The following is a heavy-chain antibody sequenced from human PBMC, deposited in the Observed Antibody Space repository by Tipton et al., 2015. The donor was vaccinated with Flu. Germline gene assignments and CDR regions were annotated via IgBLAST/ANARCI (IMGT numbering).Heavy chain of an antibody. CDR2: ISSSSSYI. D-gene: IGHD4-17*01. V-gene: IGHV3-21*01. CDR1: GFTFSSYS. Sequence: GSLRLSCAASGFTFSSYSMNWVRQAPGKGLEWVSSISSSSSYIYYADSVKGRFTISRDNAKNSLYLQMNSLRAEDTAVYYCARDGSGDYVGGYFDYWGQGTLVTVPS. CDR3: ARDGSGDYVGGYFDY. J-gene: IGHJ4*02.